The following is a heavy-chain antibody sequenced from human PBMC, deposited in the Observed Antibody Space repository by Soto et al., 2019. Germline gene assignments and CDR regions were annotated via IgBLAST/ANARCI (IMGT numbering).Heavy chain of an antibody. CDR3: ARDRTPYCGGDCYSLSFDY. D-gene: IGHD2-21*02. CDR1: GYTFTSYG. CDR2: ISAYNGNT. Sequence: GASVKVSCKASGYTFTSYGISWVRQAPGQGLEWMGWISAYNGNTNYGQKLQGRVTMTTDTSTSTAYMELRSLRSDDTAVYYCARDRTPYCGGDCYSLSFDYWGQGTLVTVSS. V-gene: IGHV1-18*04. J-gene: IGHJ4*02.